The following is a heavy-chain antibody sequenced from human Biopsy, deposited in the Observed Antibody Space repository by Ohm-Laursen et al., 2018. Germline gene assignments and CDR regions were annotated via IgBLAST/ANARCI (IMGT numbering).Heavy chain of an antibody. CDR2: IIPIPNVA. Sequence: VKISCKTSGDSFTSYAIGWVRQAPGQGLEWMGGIIPIPNVATYAQKFQGRITITADESTSTAYMELNSLTSDDTAVYFCARGEGSSWFDPWGHGTLVTVSS. D-gene: IGHD1-26*01. V-gene: IGHV1-69*10. CDR3: ARGEGSSWFDP. J-gene: IGHJ5*02. CDR1: GDSFTSYA.